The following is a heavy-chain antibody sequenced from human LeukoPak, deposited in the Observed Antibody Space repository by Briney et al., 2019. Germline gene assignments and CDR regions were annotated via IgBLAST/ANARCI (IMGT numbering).Heavy chain of an antibody. CDR3: ARAPTKLWSGYYFDY. CDR2: IYHSGST. Sequence: SETLSLTCTVSGYSISSGYYWGWIRQPPGKGLEWIGSIYHSGSTYYNPSLKSRVTISVDTSKNQFSLKLSSVTAADTAVYYCARAPTKLWSGYYFDYWGQGTLVTVSS. D-gene: IGHD3-3*01. V-gene: IGHV4-38-2*02. CDR1: GYSISSGYY. J-gene: IGHJ4*02.